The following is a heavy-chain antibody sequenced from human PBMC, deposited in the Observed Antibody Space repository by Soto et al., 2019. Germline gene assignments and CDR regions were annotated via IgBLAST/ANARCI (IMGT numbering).Heavy chain of an antibody. D-gene: IGHD1-26*01. CDR1: GFTFSDSY. V-gene: IGHV3-11*04. CDR2: ISSNSVTI. J-gene: IGHJ4*02. CDR3: AREDILGTRSFDY. Sequence: GGSLRLSCAASGFTFSDSYMTWIRQAPGKGLEWLSYISSNSVTIYYADSVRGRFTIFRDNAKNSLYLQMNSLRDEDTAVYYCAREDILGTRSFDYWGQGALVTVSS.